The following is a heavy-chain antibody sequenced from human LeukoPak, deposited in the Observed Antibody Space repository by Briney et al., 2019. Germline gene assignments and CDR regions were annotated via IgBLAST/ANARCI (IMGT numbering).Heavy chain of an antibody. CDR2: IIPILGIA. CDR3: AAAGTDIVSVPGWFDP. J-gene: IGHJ5*02. Sequence: SVKVSCKASGGTFSSYAISWVRQAPGQGLEWMGRIIPILGIANYAQKFQGRVTITRDMSTSTAYMELSSLRSEDTAVYYCAAAGTDIVSVPGWFDPWGQGTLVTVSS. CDR1: GGTFSSYA. V-gene: IGHV1-69*04. D-gene: IGHD2-2*01.